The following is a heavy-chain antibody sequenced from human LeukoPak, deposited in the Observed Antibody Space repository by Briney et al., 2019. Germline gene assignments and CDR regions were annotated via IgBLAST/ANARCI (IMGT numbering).Heavy chain of an antibody. CDR3: ARALPHRRLMDTTMEQHWFDP. V-gene: IGHV1-46*01. J-gene: IGHJ5*02. CDR2: INPSGGST. Sequence: ASVKVSCKASGYTFTNYYMHWVRQAPGQGLEWMGIINPSGGSTNYAQKFQGRVTMTRDMSTSTVYMELSSLRSEDTAMYYCARALPHRRLMDTTMEQHWFDPWGQGTLVTVSP. D-gene: IGHD5-18*01. CDR1: GYTFTNYY.